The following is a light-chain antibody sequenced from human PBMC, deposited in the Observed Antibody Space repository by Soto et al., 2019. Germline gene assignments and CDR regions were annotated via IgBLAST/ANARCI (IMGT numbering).Light chain of an antibody. CDR1: QGISSD. V-gene: IGKV1-9*01. CDR2: AAS. J-gene: IGKJ4*01. CDR3: LQVDSYPLT. Sequence: DIQLTQSPSFLSASVGDRVTITCRASQGISSDLAWYQQEPGKAPKLLFFAASTLQGGIPSRFSGSGSGTDFTLTITSLQPEDFATYYCLQVDSYPLTFGGGTKVDI.